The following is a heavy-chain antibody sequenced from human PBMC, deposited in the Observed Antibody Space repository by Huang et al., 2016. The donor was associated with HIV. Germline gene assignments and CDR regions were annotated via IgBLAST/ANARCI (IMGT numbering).Heavy chain of an antibody. V-gene: IGHV3-21*01. CDR2: SSVSSNYI. CDR1: GFSFGSYN. Sequence: QLVESGGGLVRPGGSLRISCATSGFSFGSYNMNWVRQAPGKGLEWVSSSSVSSNYIEYADSVKGLFTISRDNVKKSLYLQMHSLRADDTAVYYCARAYCGGDCYPGVTYRNGMDVWGQGTTVTVSS. J-gene: IGHJ6*02. D-gene: IGHD2-21*02. CDR3: ARAYCGGDCYPGVTYRNGMDV.